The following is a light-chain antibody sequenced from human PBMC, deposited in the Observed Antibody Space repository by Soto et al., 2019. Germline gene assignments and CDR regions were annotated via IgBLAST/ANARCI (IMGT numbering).Light chain of an antibody. CDR1: QSISSW. J-gene: IGKJ1*01. CDR2: DAS. CDR3: QQYNSYRWT. V-gene: IGKV1-5*01. Sequence: DTQISQSPSTLSASVGDRVTITCRASQSISSWLAWYQQKPGKAPKLLIYDASSLGSGVPSRFSGSGSGTEFSLTISSLQPDDFATYYCQQYNSYRWTFGQGTKVDIK.